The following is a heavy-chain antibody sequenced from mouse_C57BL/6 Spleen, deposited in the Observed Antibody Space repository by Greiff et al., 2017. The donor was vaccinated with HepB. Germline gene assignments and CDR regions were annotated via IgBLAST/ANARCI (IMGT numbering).Heavy chain of an antibody. V-gene: IGHV3-6*01. D-gene: IGHD6-1*01. J-gene: IGHJ2*01. Sequence: VQLKESGPGLVKPSQSLSLTCSVTGYSITSGYYWNWIRQFPGNKLEWMGYISYDGSNNYNPSLKNRISITRDTSKNQFFLKLNSVTTEDTATYYCARGEELLYYFDYWGQGTTLTVSS. CDR2: ISYDGSN. CDR3: ARGEELLYYFDY. CDR1: GYSITSGYY.